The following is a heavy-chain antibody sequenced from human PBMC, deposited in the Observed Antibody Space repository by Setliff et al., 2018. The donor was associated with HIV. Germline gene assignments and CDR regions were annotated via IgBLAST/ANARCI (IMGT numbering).Heavy chain of an antibody. Sequence: SETLSITCDVSGDGVTSKSYSWTWIRQPPGKGLEWMGYIFHSGTTYYSPSLKDRLTISIDQSMNHFSLKLTSVTAADTAVYYCATVPPSGTYLDYWGPGVLVTVSS. V-gene: IGHV4-30-2*01. CDR1: GDGVTSKSYS. CDR3: ATVPPSGTYLDY. J-gene: IGHJ4*02. D-gene: IGHD3-10*01. CDR2: IFHSGTT.